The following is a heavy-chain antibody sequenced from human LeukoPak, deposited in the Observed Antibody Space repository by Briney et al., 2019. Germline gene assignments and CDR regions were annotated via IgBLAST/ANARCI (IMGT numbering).Heavy chain of an antibody. CDR3: ARVSGGSFIFDY. CDR2: ISSSSSYI. V-gene: IGHV3-21*01. J-gene: IGHJ4*02. Sequence: GGSLRLSCAASGFTFSSYGMNWVRQAPGKGLEWVSSISSSSSYIYYADSVKGRFTISRDNAKNSLYLQMNSLRAEDTAVYYCARVSGGSFIFDYWGQGTLVTVSS. D-gene: IGHD2-15*01. CDR1: GFTFSSYG.